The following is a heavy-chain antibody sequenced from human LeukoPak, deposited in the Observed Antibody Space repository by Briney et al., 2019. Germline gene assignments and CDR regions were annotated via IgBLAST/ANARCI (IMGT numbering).Heavy chain of an antibody. CDR3: ARDGGVTVDY. D-gene: IGHD3-16*01. CDR2: IYSGGST. V-gene: IGHV3-66*02. Sequence: GGSLRLSCAASGLTFSSNYMSWVRQAPGKGLEWVSVIYSGGSTYYADSVKGRFTISRDNSKNTLYLQMNSLRAEDTVVYYCARDGGVTVDYWGQGTLVTVSS. J-gene: IGHJ4*02. CDR1: GLTFSSNY.